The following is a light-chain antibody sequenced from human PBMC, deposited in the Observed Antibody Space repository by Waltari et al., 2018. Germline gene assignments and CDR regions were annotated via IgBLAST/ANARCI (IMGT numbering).Light chain of an antibody. CDR3: QQYNSCWT. Sequence: DIQMTQSPSTLSASVGDRATITCRASQSISSWLAWYQQKPGKAPKLLIYKASSLESGVPSRFSGSGSGTEFTLTISSLQPDDFATYYCQQYNSCWTFGQGTKVEIK. CDR2: KAS. V-gene: IGKV1-5*03. J-gene: IGKJ1*01. CDR1: QSISSW.